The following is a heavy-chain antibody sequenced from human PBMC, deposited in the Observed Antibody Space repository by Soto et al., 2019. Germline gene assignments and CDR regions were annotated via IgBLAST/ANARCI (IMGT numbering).Heavy chain of an antibody. Sequence: GGSLRLSCAASGFTFSSYGMHWVRQAPGKGLEWVAVISYGGSNKYYADSVKGRFTISRDNPKNTLYLQMNSLRAEDTAVYYCAKGTVVAARHFDYWGQGTLVTVSS. D-gene: IGHD6-6*01. V-gene: IGHV3-30*18. J-gene: IGHJ4*02. CDR1: GFTFSSYG. CDR3: AKGTVVAARHFDY. CDR2: ISYGGSNK.